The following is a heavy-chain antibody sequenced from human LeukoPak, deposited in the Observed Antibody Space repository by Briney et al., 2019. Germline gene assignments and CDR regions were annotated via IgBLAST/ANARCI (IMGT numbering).Heavy chain of an antibody. CDR1: GFTFSNYA. V-gene: IGHV3-30*04. Sequence: GGSLRLSCAASGFTFSNYALHWVRQAPGKGLEWVAVIAYDGSNKYYADSVKGRFTISRDNSMDTLYLQMNSLRAEDTAVYYCARAQPDLDYWGQGTLVTVSS. CDR3: ARAQPDLDY. J-gene: IGHJ4*02. CDR2: IAYDGSNK. D-gene: IGHD5-18*01.